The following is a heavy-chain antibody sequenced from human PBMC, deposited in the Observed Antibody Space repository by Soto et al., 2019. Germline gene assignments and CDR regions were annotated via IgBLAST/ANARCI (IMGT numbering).Heavy chain of an antibody. D-gene: IGHD1-26*01. CDR3: AKPDSGSYPDY. CDR1: GFTFSSYG. J-gene: IGHJ4*02. Sequence: GGSLRLSCAASGFTFSSYGMHWVRQAPGKGLEWVAVISYDGSNKYYADSVKGRFTISRDNSKNTLYLQMNSLRAEDTAVYYCAKPDSGSYPDYWGQGTLVTVSS. CDR2: ISYDGSNK. V-gene: IGHV3-30*18.